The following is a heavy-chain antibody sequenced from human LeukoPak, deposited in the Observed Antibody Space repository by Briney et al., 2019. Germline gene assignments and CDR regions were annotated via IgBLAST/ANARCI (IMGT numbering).Heavy chain of an antibody. V-gene: IGHV1-8*01. D-gene: IGHD6-19*01. CDR1: GYTFTSYD. J-gene: IGHJ6*02. CDR2: MNPNSGNT. Sequence: GASVKVSCKASGYTFTSYDINWVRQATGQGLEWMGWMNPNSGNTGYAQKFQGRVTMTRNTSISTAYMELSSLRSEDTAVYYCARGEQWPVPENYYYYYGMDVWGQGTTVTVSS. CDR3: ARGEQWPVPENYYYYYGMDV.